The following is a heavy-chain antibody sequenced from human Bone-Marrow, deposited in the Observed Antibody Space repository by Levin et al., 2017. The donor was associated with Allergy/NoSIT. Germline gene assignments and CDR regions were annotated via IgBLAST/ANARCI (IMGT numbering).Heavy chain of an antibody. V-gene: IGHV4-39*01. D-gene: IGHD1-1*01. J-gene: IGHJ4*02. CDR2: IYYSGST. Sequence: PSETLSLTCTVSGGSISSSSYYWGWIRQPPGKGLEWIGSIYYSGSTYYNPSLKSRVTISVDTSKNQFSLKLSSVTAADTAVYYCARQSTTGTILRWGQGTLVTVSS. CDR1: GGSISSSSYY. CDR3: ARQSTTGTILR.